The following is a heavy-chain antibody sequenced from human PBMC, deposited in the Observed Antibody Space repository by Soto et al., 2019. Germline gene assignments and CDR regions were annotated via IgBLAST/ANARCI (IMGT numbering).Heavy chain of an antibody. D-gene: IGHD6-19*01. J-gene: IGHJ6*02. CDR1: GFTFSSYA. Sequence: GGSLRLSCAASGFTFSSYAMHWVRQAPGKGLEWVAVISYDGSNKYYADSVKGRFTISRDNSKNTLYLQMNSLRAEDTAVYYCARDLGLVPIAVAGFYYYYGMDVWGQGTTVTVS. CDR3: ARDLGLVPIAVAGFYYYYGMDV. CDR2: ISYDGSNK. V-gene: IGHV3-30-3*01.